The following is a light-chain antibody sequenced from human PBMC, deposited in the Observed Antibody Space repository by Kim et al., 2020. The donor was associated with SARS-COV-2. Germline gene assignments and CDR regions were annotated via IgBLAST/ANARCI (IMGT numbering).Light chain of an antibody. Sequence: QSIPTSFAGSRLHIGGCYYVSWYQQYPDTAPKLLLFKVNIRPSGVSDRFSGSKSGSTASLTISGIQTEDEADYYSSSYRRDSNFDVFGTGTKVTVL. V-gene: IGLV2-14*01. J-gene: IGLJ1*01. CDR1: RLHIGGCYY. CDR2: KVN. CDR3: SSYRRDSNFDV.